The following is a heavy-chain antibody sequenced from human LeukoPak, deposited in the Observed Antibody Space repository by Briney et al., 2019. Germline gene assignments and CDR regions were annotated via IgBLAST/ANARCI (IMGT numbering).Heavy chain of an antibody. CDR3: ARAPYDFWSGYYSYFDY. Sequence: GGSLRLSCAASGFAFSDYYTSWIRQAPGRGLEWVSYISSSGSTIYYADSVKGRFTISRDNAKNSLYLQMNSLRAEDTAVYYCARAPYDFWSGYYSYFDYWGQGTLVTVSS. J-gene: IGHJ4*02. CDR2: ISSSGSTI. V-gene: IGHV3-11*01. D-gene: IGHD3-3*01. CDR1: GFAFSDYY.